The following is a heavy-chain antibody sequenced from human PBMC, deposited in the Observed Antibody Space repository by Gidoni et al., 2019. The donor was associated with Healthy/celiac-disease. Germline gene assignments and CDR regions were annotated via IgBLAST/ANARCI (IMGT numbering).Heavy chain of an antibody. CDR1: GGSFSGYY. CDR3: ARGAGPTKLGLRGSSYYMDV. D-gene: IGHD4-17*01. CDR2: INHSGRP. J-gene: IGHJ6*03. V-gene: IGHV4-34*01. Sequence: QVQLQQWGAGLLKPSETLSLTCAVYGGSFSGYYWSWIRQPPGKGLEWMGEINHSGRPNYNPSLKSRVTISVDTSKNQFSLKLSSVTAADTAVYYCARGAGPTKLGLRGSSYYMDVWGKGTTVTVSS.